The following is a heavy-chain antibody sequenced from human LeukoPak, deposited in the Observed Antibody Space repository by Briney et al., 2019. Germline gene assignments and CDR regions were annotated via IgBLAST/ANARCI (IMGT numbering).Heavy chain of an antibody. Sequence: PGGSLRLSCAAPGFTFSSYSMNWVRQAPGKGLEWVANIKRDGSEKYYVDSVKGRFTISRDNAENSLYLQMNSLRVEDTAVYYCARARDYGSGKANAFDIWGQGTMVTVSS. CDR1: GFTFSSYS. CDR2: IKRDGSEK. V-gene: IGHV3-7*05. CDR3: ARARDYGSGKANAFDI. D-gene: IGHD3-10*01. J-gene: IGHJ3*02.